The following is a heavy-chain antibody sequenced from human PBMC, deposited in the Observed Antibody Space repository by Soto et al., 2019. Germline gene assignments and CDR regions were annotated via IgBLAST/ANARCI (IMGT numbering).Heavy chain of an antibody. CDR3: TFTALVTLDYYYYGMDV. Sequence: GGSLRLSCAASGFTFSNAWMSWVRQAPGKGLEWVGRIKSKTDGGTTDYAAPVKGRFTISRDDSKNTLYLQMNSLKTEDTAVYYCTFTALVTLDYYYYGMDVWGQGTTVPVSS. D-gene: IGHD5-18*01. CDR2: IKSKTDGGTT. J-gene: IGHJ6*02. CDR1: GFTFSNAW. V-gene: IGHV3-15*01.